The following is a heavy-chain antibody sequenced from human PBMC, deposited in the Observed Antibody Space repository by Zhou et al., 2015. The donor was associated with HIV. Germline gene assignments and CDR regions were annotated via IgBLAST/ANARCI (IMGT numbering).Heavy chain of an antibody. CDR1: GGTFSSYT. J-gene: IGHJ6*02. D-gene: IGHD3-3*01. CDR2: IIPILGIA. CDR3: ARELVEEVDYDFWSGYSNYYYYGMDV. V-gene: IGHV1-69*08. Sequence: QVQLVQSGAEVKKPGSSVKVSCKASGGTFSSYTISWVRQAPGQGLEWMGRIIPILGIANYAQKFQGRVTITADKSTSTAYMELSSLRSEDTAVYYCARELVEEVDYDFWSGYSNYYYYGMDVWGQGTTVTVSS.